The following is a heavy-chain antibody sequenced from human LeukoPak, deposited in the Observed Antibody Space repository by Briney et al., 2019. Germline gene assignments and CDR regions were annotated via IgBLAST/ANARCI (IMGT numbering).Heavy chain of an antibody. CDR2: IYTSGST. CDR3: AREGLSGSYA. CDR1: GGSISSGSYY. D-gene: IGHD1-26*01. Sequence: QSSETLSLTCTVSGGSISSGSYYWSWIRQPAGKGLEWIGRIYTSGSTNYNPSLKSRVTISVDTSKNQFSLKLSSVTAADTAVYYCAREGLSGSYAWGQGTMVTVSS. J-gene: IGHJ3*01. V-gene: IGHV4-61*02.